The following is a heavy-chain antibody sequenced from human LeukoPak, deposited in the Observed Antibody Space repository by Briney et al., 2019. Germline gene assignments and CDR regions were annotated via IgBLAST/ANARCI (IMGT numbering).Heavy chain of an antibody. CDR2: ISWNSGSI. D-gene: IGHD3-9*01. J-gene: IGHJ4*02. CDR1: GFTFDDYA. V-gene: IGHV3-9*01. Sequence: PGGSLRLSCAASGFTFDDYAMHWVRQAPGKGLEWVSGISWNSGSIGYADSVKGRFTISRDNAKNSLYLQMNSLRAEDTAVYYCARSEDYDILTGYAADFDYWGQGTLVTVSS. CDR3: ARSEDYDILTGYAADFDY.